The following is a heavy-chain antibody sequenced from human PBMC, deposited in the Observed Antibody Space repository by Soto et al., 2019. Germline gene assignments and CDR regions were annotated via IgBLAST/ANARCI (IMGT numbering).Heavy chain of an antibody. D-gene: IGHD1-26*01. CDR3: ARVEGSSYYFRHDC. Sequence: SETLSLTCTVSGGSIISGSYHWSWIRQHPGKGLEWIGNIYYSGSSYYNPSLKSRATISIDTSKDQFSLRLGSVTAADTAVYYCARVEGSSYYFRHDCWGRGTLVTVSS. CDR2: IYYSGSS. V-gene: IGHV4-31*03. CDR1: GGSIISGSYH. J-gene: IGHJ4*02.